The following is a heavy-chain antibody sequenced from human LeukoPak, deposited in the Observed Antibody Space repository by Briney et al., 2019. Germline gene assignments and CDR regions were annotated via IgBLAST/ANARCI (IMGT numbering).Heavy chain of an antibody. V-gene: IGHV3-30*18. J-gene: IGHJ6*02. CDR3: AKDLAPMGVYYYGMDV. CDR2: ISYDGSNK. D-gene: IGHD3-10*01. Sequence: PGGSLRLSCAASGFTFSSYGMHWVRQAPGKGLEWVAVISYDGSNKYYADSVKGRFTISRDNSKNTLYLQMNSLRAEDTAVYYCAKDLAPMGVYYYGMDVWGQGTTVTVSS. CDR1: GFTFSSYG.